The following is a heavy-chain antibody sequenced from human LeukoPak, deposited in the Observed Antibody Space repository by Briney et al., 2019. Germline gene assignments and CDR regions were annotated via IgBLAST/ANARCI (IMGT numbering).Heavy chain of an antibody. CDR3: ARVVGILTGLDY. J-gene: IGHJ4*02. Sequence: GASVKVSCKASGYTFTGYYMHWVRQAPGQGLGWMGWINPNSGGTNYAQKFQGRVTMTRDTSISTAYMELSRLRSDDTAVYYCARVVGILTGLDYWGQGTLVTVSS. D-gene: IGHD3-9*01. CDR2: INPNSGGT. V-gene: IGHV1-2*02. CDR1: GYTFTGYY.